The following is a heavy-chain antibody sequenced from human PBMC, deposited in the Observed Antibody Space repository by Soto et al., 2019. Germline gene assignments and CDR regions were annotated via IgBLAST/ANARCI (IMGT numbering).Heavy chain of an antibody. CDR1: GGSVSSGSYY. J-gene: IGHJ3*02. V-gene: IGHV4-61*01. Sequence: PSETLSLTCTVSGGSVSSGSYYWSWILQPPGKGLEWIGYIYYSGSTNYNPSLKSRVTISVDTSKNQFSLKLSSVTAADTAVYYCARYSRYFDWLLPCDAFDIWGQGTMVTVSS. CDR3: ARYSRYFDWLLPCDAFDI. D-gene: IGHD3-9*01. CDR2: IYYSGST.